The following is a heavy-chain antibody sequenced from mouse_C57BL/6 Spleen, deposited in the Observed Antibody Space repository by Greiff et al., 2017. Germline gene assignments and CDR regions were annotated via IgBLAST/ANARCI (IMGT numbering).Heavy chain of an antibody. CDR3: ARPGDYYAMDY. CDR1: GFTFSDYG. Sequence: EVKLMESGGGLVKPGGSLKLSCAASGFTFSDYGMHWVRQAPEKGLEWVAYISSGRSTIYYADTVKGRFPISRDTAKDTLSLQMHSLRSEATAMDYCARPGDYYAMDYWGQGTSVTVSS. J-gene: IGHJ4*01. CDR2: ISSGRSTI. V-gene: IGHV5-17*01.